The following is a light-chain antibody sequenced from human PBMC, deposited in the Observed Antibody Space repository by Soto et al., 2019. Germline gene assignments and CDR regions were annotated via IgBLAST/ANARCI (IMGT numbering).Light chain of an antibody. CDR3: QQGYSFPLT. CDR1: QGISSW. V-gene: IGKV1-12*01. CDR2: AAY. J-gene: IGKJ4*01. Sequence: DIQMTQSPSSVSASVGDRVTITCRASQGISSWLAWFRQKPGEAPRLLVYAAYSLHSGVPSRFSGSGSRTDFTLTICSLQPEDFAPYYCQQGYSFPLTFGGGTKAEIK.